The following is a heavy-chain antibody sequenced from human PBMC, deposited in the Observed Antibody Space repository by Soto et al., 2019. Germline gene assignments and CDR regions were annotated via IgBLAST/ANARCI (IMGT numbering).Heavy chain of an antibody. J-gene: IGHJ4*02. Sequence: PGESLKISCKGSGYSFSSYWICWFLQMPGKVLEWMGIIYPGDSDTRYSPSFQGQVTISADKSISTAYLQWSSLKASDTAMYYCARANSGSYQPFDYWGQGTLVTVSS. CDR1: GYSFSSYW. CDR3: ARANSGSYQPFDY. V-gene: IGHV5-51*01. D-gene: IGHD1-26*01. CDR2: IYPGDSDT.